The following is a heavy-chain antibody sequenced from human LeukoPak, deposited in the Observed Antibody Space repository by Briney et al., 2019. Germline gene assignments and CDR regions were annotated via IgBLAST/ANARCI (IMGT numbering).Heavy chain of an antibody. V-gene: IGHV4-34*01. CDR1: GGSFSRYY. D-gene: IGHD5-24*01. J-gene: IGHJ4*03. CDR2: IDHRGDT. Sequence: PSETLSLTCAVYGGSFSRYYWSWIRQSPGKGLEWIAEIDHRGDTNYNPPVKSRVTISVGTSKSQFSLKVRSLSAADTAVYYCARGATISETGYFDFRGQGILVTVSS. CDR3: ARGATISETGYFDF.